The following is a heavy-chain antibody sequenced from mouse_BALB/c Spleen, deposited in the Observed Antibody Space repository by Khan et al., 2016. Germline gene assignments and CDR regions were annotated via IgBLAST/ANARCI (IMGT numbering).Heavy chain of an antibody. V-gene: IGHV5-6-5*01. CDR3: ARGEYDRGYYNSIEY. CDR2: FSTSGDI. D-gene: IGHD2-4*01. Sequence: EVELVESGGGLVKPGGSLKLSCAASGFTFSSYVMSWVRQTPEKRLQWVPSFSTSGDIYYPDSVTGRFTMSRANARNSLKLQRASLRSEDTAMYYCARGEYDRGYYNSIEYWGEGTSVTVSS. CDR1: GFTFSSYV. J-gene: IGHJ4*01.